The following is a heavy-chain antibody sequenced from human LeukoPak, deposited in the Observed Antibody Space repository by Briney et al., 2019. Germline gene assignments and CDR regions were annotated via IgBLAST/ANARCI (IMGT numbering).Heavy chain of an antibody. CDR2: IYTSGST. CDR3: ARDGALGAFDI. CDR1: GVSISSYY. Sequence: PSETLSLTCTVSGVSISSYYWSWLRQPAGKGLEWIGRIYTSGSTNYNPSLKSRVTMSVDTSKNQFSLKLSSVTAADTAVYYCARDGALGAFDIWGQGTMVTVSS. D-gene: IGHD3-16*01. V-gene: IGHV4-4*07. J-gene: IGHJ3*02.